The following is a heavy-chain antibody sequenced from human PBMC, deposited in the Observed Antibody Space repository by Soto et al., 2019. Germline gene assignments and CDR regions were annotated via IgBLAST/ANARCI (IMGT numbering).Heavy chain of an antibody. CDR1: GESISSSSYY. Sequence: ETLSLTCIVSGESISSSSYYWDWIRQPPGKGLEWIVSIYYSGRTYYNPSFKSRVTISIDTSKNQFSLKLSSVTATDTAVYYCARQRTTVVTQAYFDHWGQGALVTVSS. D-gene: IGHD2-21*02. CDR2: IYYSGRT. CDR3: ARQRTTVVTQAYFDH. J-gene: IGHJ4*02. V-gene: IGHV4-39*01.